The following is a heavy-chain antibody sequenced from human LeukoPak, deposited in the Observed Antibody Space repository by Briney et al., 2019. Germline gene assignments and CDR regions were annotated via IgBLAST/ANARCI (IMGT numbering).Heavy chain of an antibody. V-gene: IGHV4-61*02. CDR1: GGSISSSVYY. J-gene: IGHJ1*01. Sequence: SETLSLTCTVSGGSISSSVYYWSWIRQPAGKGLGWIGRIYTSGSTNYNPSLKSRVTISVDTSKNQFSLKLSSVTAADTAVYYCARDLRGYPERYSSSWYGVHEHWGQGTLVTVSS. D-gene: IGHD6-13*01. CDR2: IYTSGST. CDR3: ARDLRGYPERYSSSWYGVHEH.